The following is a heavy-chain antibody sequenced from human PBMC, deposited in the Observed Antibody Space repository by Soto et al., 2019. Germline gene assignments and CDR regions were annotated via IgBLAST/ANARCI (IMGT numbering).Heavy chain of an antibody. J-gene: IGHJ4*02. CDR2: IYAGGST. V-gene: IGHV4-4*07. CDR3: ARASVGPPGGGSWIMPFDF. D-gene: IGHD2-15*01. Sequence: PSETLSLTCTVSGGSISSYYWSLIRQPAGKGLEWIGRIYAGGSTNYNPSLKSRVTMSVDTSKNQFSLRLTSVTAADTAVYYCARASVGPPGGGSWIMPFDFWGQGTLVTVSS. CDR1: GGSISSYY.